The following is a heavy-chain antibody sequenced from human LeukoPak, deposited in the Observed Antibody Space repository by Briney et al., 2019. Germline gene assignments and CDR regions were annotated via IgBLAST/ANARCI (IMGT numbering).Heavy chain of an antibody. Sequence: SETLSLTCAVYGGSFSGYYWSWIRQPPGKGLEWIGEINHSGSTNYNPSLKSRVTISVDTSKNQFSLKLSSVTAADTAVYYCARVKGPRYCSGGSCYSPKPIDYWGQGTLVTVSS. D-gene: IGHD2-15*01. V-gene: IGHV4-34*01. CDR2: INHSGST. CDR3: ARVKGPRYCSGGSCYSPKPIDY. CDR1: GGSFSGYY. J-gene: IGHJ4*02.